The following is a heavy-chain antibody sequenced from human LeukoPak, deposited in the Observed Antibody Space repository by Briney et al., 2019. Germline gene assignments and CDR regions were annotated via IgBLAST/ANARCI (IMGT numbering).Heavy chain of an antibody. Sequence: GESLQISCKGSGYSFPNYWIGWVRQMPGKGLEWMGMIYLGDSDTRYSPSFQGQVTISADKSISTAYLQWSSLKASDTAMYYCARLEDGSGSYYNDPWFDPWGQGTLVTVSS. V-gene: IGHV5-51*01. J-gene: IGHJ5*02. CDR2: IYLGDSDT. D-gene: IGHD3-10*01. CDR3: ARLEDGSGSYYNDPWFDP. CDR1: GYSFPNYW.